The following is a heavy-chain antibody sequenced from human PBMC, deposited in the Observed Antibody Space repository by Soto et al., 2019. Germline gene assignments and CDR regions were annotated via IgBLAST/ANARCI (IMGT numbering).Heavy chain of an antibody. D-gene: IGHD2-2*02. CDR3: ARDSALGYCSXTSCYRPATDYYYGMDV. J-gene: IGHJ6*02. V-gene: IGHV1-69*13. CDR2: IIPIFGTA. Sequence: ASVKVSCKASGGAFSSYAISWVRQAPGQGLEWMGGIIPIFGTANYAQKFQGRVTITADESTSTAYMELSSLRSEDTAVYYCARDSALGYCSXTSCYRPATDYYYGMDVWGQGTTVTVSS. CDR1: GGAFSSYA.